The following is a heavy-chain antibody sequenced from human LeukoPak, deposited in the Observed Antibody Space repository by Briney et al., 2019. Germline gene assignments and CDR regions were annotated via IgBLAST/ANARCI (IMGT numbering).Heavy chain of an antibody. D-gene: IGHD3-22*01. V-gene: IGHV3-23*01. Sequence: GGSLRLFRAASGFTFSSYAMSWVRQAPGKGLEWVSSISASVGSTYYADSVKGRFTVSRDNSKNTLFLQMNSLRAEDTALYYCAKDGYYDSSAYYYVRYFDLWGRGTLVTVSS. CDR3: AKDGYYDSSAYYYVRYFDL. CDR2: ISASVGST. J-gene: IGHJ2*01. CDR1: GFTFSSYA.